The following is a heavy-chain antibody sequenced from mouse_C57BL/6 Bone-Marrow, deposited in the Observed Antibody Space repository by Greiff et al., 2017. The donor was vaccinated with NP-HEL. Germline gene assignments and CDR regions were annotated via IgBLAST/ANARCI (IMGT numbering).Heavy chain of an antibody. J-gene: IGHJ2*01. D-gene: IGHD1-1*01. CDR1: GYTFTDYY. Sequence: QVQLQQSGAELVRPGASVKLSCKASGYTFTDYYINWVKQRPGQGLEWIARIYPGSGNTYYNEKFKGKATLTAEKSSSTAYMQLSSLTSEDSAVYFCARENLIYYYEYFDYWGQGTTLTVSS. CDR3: ARENLIYYYEYFDY. V-gene: IGHV1-76*01. CDR2: IYPGSGNT.